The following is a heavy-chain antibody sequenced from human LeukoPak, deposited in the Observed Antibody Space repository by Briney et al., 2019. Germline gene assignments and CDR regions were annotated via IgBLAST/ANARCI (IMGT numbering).Heavy chain of an antibody. Sequence: SETLSLTCAVYGGSFSGYFWSWIRQPPGKGLEWIGEINHSGSTNYNPSLKSRVTISVDTSKNQFSLKLSSVTTADTAVYYCAFLHPVGYWGQGTLVTVSS. CDR3: AFLHPVGY. V-gene: IGHV4-34*01. CDR1: GGSFSGYF. CDR2: INHSGST. J-gene: IGHJ4*02. D-gene: IGHD2/OR15-2a*01.